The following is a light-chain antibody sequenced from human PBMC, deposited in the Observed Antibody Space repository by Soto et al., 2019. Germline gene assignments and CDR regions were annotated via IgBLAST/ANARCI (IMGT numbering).Light chain of an antibody. J-gene: IGLJ3*02. CDR1: SSDVGSYKY. Sequence: QSALTQPASVSGSPGQSITISCTGTSSDVGSYKYVSWYQQHPGKAPKLMIYEVNRRPSGVSYRFSGSKSGNTASLTISGLQSEDEADYYCSSYTSISTWVFGGGTKLTVI. CDR3: SSYTSISTWV. CDR2: EVN. V-gene: IGLV2-14*01.